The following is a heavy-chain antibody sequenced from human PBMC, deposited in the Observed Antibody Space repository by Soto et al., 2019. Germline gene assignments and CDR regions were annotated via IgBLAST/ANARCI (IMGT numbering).Heavy chain of an antibody. J-gene: IGHJ4*02. V-gene: IGHV3-23*01. CDR3: AKDGRSATTVTTLLRY. CDR2: ISGSGGST. CDR1: GFTFSSYA. Sequence: EVQLLESGGGLVQPGGSLRLSCEASGFTFSSYAMSWVRQAPGKGLEWVSAISGSGGSTYYADSVKGRFTISRDNSKNTLYLQMNSLRAEDTAVYYCAKDGRSATTVTTLLRYWGQGTLVTVSS. D-gene: IGHD4-17*01.